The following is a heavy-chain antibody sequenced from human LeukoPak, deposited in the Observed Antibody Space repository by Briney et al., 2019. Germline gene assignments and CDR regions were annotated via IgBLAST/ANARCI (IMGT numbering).Heavy chain of an antibody. D-gene: IGHD3-10*01. V-gene: IGHV3-33*01. CDR3: ARDHHDTSGVSWFFDC. CDR2: IRHHGSDI. Sequence: PGGSLRLSCAASGFTFSTYAMHWVRQAPGKGLEWVAVIRHHGSDIYYSDSVKGRFTISRDNSKNTLFLQMNSLRAEDTAVYFCARDHHDTSGVSWFFDCWGQGALVSVSS. J-gene: IGHJ4*02. CDR1: GFTFSTYA.